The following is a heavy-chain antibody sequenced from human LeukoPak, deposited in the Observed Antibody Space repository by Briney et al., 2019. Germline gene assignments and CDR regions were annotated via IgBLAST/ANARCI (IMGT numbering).Heavy chain of an antibody. CDR1: GGTFISYA. CDR3: ARTPLTCSGGSCWFDP. Sequence: SVKVSCKASGGTFISYAISWVRQAPGQGLEWMGRIIPIFGTANYAQKFQGRVTITTDESTSTAYMELSSLTSEDTAVYYCARTPLTCSGGSCWFDPWGQGTLVTVSS. CDR2: IIPIFGTA. J-gene: IGHJ5*02. D-gene: IGHD2-15*01. V-gene: IGHV1-69*05.